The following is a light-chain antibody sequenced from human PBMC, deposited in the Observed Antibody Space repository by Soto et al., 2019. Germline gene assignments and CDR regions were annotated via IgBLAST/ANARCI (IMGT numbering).Light chain of an antibody. J-gene: IGLJ1*01. V-gene: IGLV2-11*01. CDR3: CSYAGSYTWV. CDR2: DVT. CDR1: SSDVGGYNY. Sequence: QSVLTQPLSVSGSPGQSVTISCTGTSSDVGGYNYVSWYEQHPVKAPKLMIYDVTKRPSGVPDRFSGSKSGNTASLTISGLQAEDEADYYCCSYAGSYTWVFGTGTQLTVL.